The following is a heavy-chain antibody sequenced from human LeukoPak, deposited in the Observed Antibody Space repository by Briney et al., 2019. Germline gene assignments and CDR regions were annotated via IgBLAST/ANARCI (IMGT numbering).Heavy chain of an antibody. Sequence: PSETLSLTCTVSSDSISSSIYYWGWIRQPPGKGLEWIGSIYYTGSTYYNPSLESRVTISVDTSKNQFSLKLSSVTAADTAVYYCARDFYYYYMDVWGKGTTVTVSS. CDR3: ARDFYYYYMDV. CDR2: IYYTGST. V-gene: IGHV4-39*02. CDR1: SDSISSSIYY. J-gene: IGHJ6*03.